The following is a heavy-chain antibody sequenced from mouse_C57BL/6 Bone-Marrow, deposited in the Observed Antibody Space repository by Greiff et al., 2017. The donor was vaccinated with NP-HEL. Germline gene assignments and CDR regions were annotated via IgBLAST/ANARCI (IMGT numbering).Heavy chain of an antibody. J-gene: IGHJ2*01. CDR1: GYTFTSYG. Sequence: LVESGAELARPGASVKLSCKASGYTFTSYGISWVKQRTGQGLEWIGEIYPRSGNTYYNEKFKGKATLTADKSSSTAYMELRSLTSEDSAVYVCARPYYYGSSPVYFDYWGQGTTLTVSS. CDR3: ARPYYYGSSPVYFDY. V-gene: IGHV1-81*01. CDR2: IYPRSGNT. D-gene: IGHD1-1*01.